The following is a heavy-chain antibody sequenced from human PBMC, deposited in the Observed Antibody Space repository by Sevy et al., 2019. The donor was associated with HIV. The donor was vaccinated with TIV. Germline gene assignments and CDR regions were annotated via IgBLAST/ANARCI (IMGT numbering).Heavy chain of an antibody. CDR1: GFSFSSYG. Sequence: GGSPRLSCAASGFSFSSYGMHWVRQAPGKGLEWMSYIQYDGSNKDYADSVKGRFTISRDNSKNTLYLQMNSLRVEDRAVFYWVKEGGGEGGDHWGQGTLVTVSS. V-gene: IGHV3-30*02. CDR3: VKEGGGEGGDH. CDR2: IQYDGSNK. D-gene: IGHD2-21*01. J-gene: IGHJ4*02.